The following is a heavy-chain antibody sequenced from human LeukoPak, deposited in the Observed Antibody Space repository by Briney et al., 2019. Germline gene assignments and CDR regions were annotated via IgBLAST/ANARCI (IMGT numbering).Heavy chain of an antibody. CDR2: ISGSGNTI. D-gene: IGHD6-13*01. CDR1: GFTFSNYE. CDR3: ARYTNGYSTFFDY. J-gene: IGHJ4*02. V-gene: IGHV3-48*03. Sequence: PGGSLRLSCAASGFTFSNYEMHWVRQAPGKGLEWVSYISGSGNTIYYADSVKGRCTISRDNAKNSLFLQMNSLRAEDTAVYYCARYTNGYSTFFDYWGQGTLVTVSS.